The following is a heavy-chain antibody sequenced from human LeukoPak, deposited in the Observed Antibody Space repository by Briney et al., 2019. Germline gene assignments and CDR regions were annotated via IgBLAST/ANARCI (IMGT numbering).Heavy chain of an antibody. J-gene: IGHJ4*02. D-gene: IGHD1-26*01. V-gene: IGHV4-4*07. CDR3: ARDIVAGSYYPYFDY. Sequence: SETLSLTCTVSGGSISSYYWSWIRQPAGKGLEWIGRIYTSGTTHYNPSLKSRVTMSVDTSKNQFSLKLSSVTAADTAVYYCARDIVAGSYYPYFDYWGQGTLVTVSS. CDR2: IYTSGTT. CDR1: GGSISSYY.